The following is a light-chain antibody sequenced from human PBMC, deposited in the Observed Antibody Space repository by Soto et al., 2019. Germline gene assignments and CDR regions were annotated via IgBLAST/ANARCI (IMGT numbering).Light chain of an antibody. V-gene: IGLV4-69*01. CDR2: LNSDGSH. CDR1: SGHSSYA. J-gene: IGLJ3*02. CDR3: QTWGTGIQVV. Sequence: QPVLTQSPSASASLGASVKLTCTLSSGHSSYAIAWHQQQPEKGPRYLMKLNSDGSHSKGDGIPDRCSGSSSGAERYLTISSLQSEDEADYYCQTWGTGIQVVFGGGTKLTVL.